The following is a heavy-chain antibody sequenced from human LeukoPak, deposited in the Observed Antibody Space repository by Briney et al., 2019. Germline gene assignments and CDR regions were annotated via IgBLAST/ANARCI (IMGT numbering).Heavy chain of an antibody. CDR2: IYYSGST. V-gene: IGHV4-39*01. D-gene: IGHD3-22*01. Sequence: SETLSLTCTVSGGSISSSSYYWGWIRQPPGKGLEWIGSIYYSGSTYYNPSLKSRVTISVDTSKNQFSLKLSSVTAADTAVYYCARHEGYYDSPDYWGQGTLVTVSS. CDR3: ARHEGYYDSPDY. CDR1: GGSISSSSYY. J-gene: IGHJ4*02.